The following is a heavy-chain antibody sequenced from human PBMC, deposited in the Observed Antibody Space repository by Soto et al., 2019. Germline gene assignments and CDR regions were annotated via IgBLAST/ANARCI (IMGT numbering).Heavy chain of an antibody. CDR3: ARNVWEGSRWSIDY. J-gene: IGHJ4*02. D-gene: IGHD6-13*01. CDR1: GGSISISTYY. Sequence: AETLLLPSTGSGGSISISTYYWGWMRKPPGKGLEWIGSIFYSVSTYYNPALKSRVTIYVDTSKNQFSLKPSSVTDAATAVYYCARNVWEGSRWSIDYWGQGTLVTVS. V-gene: IGHV4-39*01. CDR2: IFYSVST.